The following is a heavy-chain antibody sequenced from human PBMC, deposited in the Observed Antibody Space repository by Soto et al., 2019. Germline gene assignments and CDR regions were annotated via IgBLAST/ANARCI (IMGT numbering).Heavy chain of an antibody. CDR2: IYWDDTK. V-gene: IGHV2-5*02. CDR1: GFSLSASGVG. J-gene: IGHJ4*02. Sequence: QITLKESGPTLVKPTQTLTLTCTFSGFSLSASGVGVGWFRQPPGKALEWLAVIYWDDTKPYSPSPESRITVTQDTYTQQVVITMTTMNTVDTATYCCARQNSGTYALDYWGQGVLVTVSS. D-gene: IGHD1-26*01. CDR3: ARQNSGTYALDY.